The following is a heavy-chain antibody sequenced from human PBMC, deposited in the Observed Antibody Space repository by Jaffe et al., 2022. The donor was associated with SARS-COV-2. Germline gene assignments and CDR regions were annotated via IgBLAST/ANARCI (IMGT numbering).Heavy chain of an antibody. CDR2: IIPIFGTA. CDR3: ARDTAVAGPAYYDSSGTDSFDP. D-gene: IGHD3-22*01. Sequence: QVQLVQSGAEVKKPGSSVKVSCKASGGTFSSYAISWVRQAPGQGLEWMGGIIPIFGTANYAQKFQGRVTITADESTSTAYMELSSLRSEDTAVYYCARDTAVAGPAYYDSSGTDSFDPWGQGTLVTVSS. CDR1: GGTFSSYA. V-gene: IGHV1-69*01. J-gene: IGHJ5*02.